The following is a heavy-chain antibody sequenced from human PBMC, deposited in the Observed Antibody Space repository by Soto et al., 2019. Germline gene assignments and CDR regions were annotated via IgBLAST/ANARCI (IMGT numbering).Heavy chain of an antibody. J-gene: IGHJ4*02. Sequence: EVHLVESGGGLVQPGGSLRLSCAASGFSFSTYWMTWGRQAPGKGREWVANINPDGGAQYYVESVKGRFSIYRDNAKNSLYLPMSSLRAEDTAVDDCAKAFYNGNSDFGYWGQGPLFTVSS. V-gene: IGHV3-7*05. CDR1: GFSFSTYW. D-gene: IGHD3-10*01. CDR3: AKAFYNGNSDFGY. CDR2: INPDGGAQ.